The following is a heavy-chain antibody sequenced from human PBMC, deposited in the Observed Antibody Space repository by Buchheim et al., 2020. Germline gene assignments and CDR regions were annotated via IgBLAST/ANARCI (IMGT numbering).Heavy chain of an antibody. CDR1: GFTFSSYS. D-gene: IGHD2-15*01. V-gene: IGHV3-48*01. Sequence: EVQLVESGGGLVQPGGSLRLSCAASGFTFSSYSMNWVRQAPGKGLEWVSYISIRSSTLCYADSVKGRFTILRDNAKKSMYLQMNSLRAEDTAVYYCARDSPVAATPYYYYGMDVWGQGTT. CDR2: ISIRSSTL. J-gene: IGHJ6*02. CDR3: ARDSPVAATPYYYYGMDV.